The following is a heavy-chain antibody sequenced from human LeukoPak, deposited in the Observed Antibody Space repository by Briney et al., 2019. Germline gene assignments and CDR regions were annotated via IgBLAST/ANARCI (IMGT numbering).Heavy chain of an antibody. J-gene: IGHJ4*02. V-gene: IGHV4-59*12. CDR3: ARDGPFDY. Sequence: SETLSLTCTVSGGSISSYYWSWIRQPPGKGLEWIGYIIYSGSTNYNPSLKSRVTISVDTSKNHFSLKLSSVTAADTAVYYCARDGPFDYWGQGTLVTVSS. CDR1: GGSISSYY. CDR2: IIYSGST.